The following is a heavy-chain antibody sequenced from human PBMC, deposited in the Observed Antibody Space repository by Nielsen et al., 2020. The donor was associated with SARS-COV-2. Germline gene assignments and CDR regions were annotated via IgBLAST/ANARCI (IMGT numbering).Heavy chain of an antibody. Sequence: GESLKISCAASGFTFRFYTMHWVRQAPGKGLEWVSSVSTGSDYRHYADLVQGRFAISRDNAKDSLYLQMNSLRDEDTAVYYCARDQDGGAATSNWYFDLWGRGTLVIVSS. V-gene: IGHV3-21*01. J-gene: IGHJ2*01. CDR3: ARDQDGGAATSNWYFDL. CDR2: VSTGSDYR. D-gene: IGHD6-25*01. CDR1: GFTFRFYT.